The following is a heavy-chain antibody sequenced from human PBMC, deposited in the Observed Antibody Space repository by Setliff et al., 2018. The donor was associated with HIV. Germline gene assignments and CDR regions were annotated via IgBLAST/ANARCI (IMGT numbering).Heavy chain of an antibody. D-gene: IGHD6-6*01. CDR3: AHTRIAARRLNWFDP. Sequence: SGPTLVNPTQTLTLTCNFSGFSLSTSGVGVGWIRQPPGKALEWLALIYWDDDKRYSPSLKSRLTITKDTSKIQMVLTMTNMDPVDTATYYCAHTRIAARRLNWFDPWGQGTLVTVSS. J-gene: IGHJ5*02. V-gene: IGHV2-5*02. CDR1: GFSLSTSGVG. CDR2: IYWDDDK.